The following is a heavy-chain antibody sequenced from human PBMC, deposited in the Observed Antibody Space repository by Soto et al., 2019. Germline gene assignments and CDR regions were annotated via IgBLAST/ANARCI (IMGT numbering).Heavy chain of an antibody. J-gene: IGHJ4*02. CDR1: GGSISSYY. D-gene: IGHD6-19*01. CDR3: ASHYRRRGWEWATEPLFDY. Sequence: SETLSLTCTVSGGSISSYYWSWIRQPPGKGLEWIGYIYYSGSTNYNPSLKSRVTISVDTPKNQFSLKLSSVTAADMAVYYCASHYRRRGWEWATEPLFDYWGQGTLVTVSS. CDR2: IYYSGST. V-gene: IGHV4-59*08.